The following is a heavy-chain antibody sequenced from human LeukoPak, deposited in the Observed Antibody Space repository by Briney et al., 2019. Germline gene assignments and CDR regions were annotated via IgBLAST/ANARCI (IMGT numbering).Heavy chain of an antibody. J-gene: IGHJ4*02. CDR1: GGSISSSSYY. D-gene: IGHD5-18*01. Sequence: SETLSLTCTVSGGSISSSSYYWGWIRQPPGKGLEWIGTIYYSGSTYYNPSLKSRVTISVDTSKNQFSLKLSSVTAADTAVNYCAAFRTDTALAFDYWGQGTLVTVSS. V-gene: IGHV4-39*01. CDR2: IYYSGST. CDR3: AAFRTDTALAFDY.